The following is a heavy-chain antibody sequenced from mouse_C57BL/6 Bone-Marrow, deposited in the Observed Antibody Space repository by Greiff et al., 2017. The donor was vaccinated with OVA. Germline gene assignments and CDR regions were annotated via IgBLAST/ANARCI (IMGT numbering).Heavy chain of an antibody. CDR3: RWVLRYCYAMDY. J-gene: IGHJ4*01. D-gene: IGHD1-1*01. V-gene: IGHV1-83*01. Sequence: VQLKQSGPELVKPGASVKMSCKASGYTFTDYYMHWVKQKPGKGLEWIGEIYPGSGNTYYNEKFKGKATLTADTSSSTAYMQLSSLTSEDSAVYFCARWVLRYCYAMDYWGQGTSVTVSS. CDR2: YPGSGNTY. CDR1: YTFTDYYM.